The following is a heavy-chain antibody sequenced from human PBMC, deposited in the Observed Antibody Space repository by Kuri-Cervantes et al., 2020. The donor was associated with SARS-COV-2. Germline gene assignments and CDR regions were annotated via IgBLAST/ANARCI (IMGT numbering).Heavy chain of an antibody. Sequence: GESLKISCAASGFTVSTSYLSWVRQAPGKGLEFISVIYSGGSTYYADSVKGRFTISRDNAKNMLFLQMNSLRAEDTAVYYCVRDGDHWNFDYWGQGTLVTVSS. CDR1: GFTVSTSY. CDR2: IYSGGST. J-gene: IGHJ4*02. D-gene: IGHD1-1*01. V-gene: IGHV3-53*01. CDR3: VRDGDHWNFDY.